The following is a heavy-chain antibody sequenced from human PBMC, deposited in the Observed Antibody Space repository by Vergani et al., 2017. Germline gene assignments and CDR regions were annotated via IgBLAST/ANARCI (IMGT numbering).Heavy chain of an antibody. CDR1: GGSISSSSYY. V-gene: IGHV4-39*07. CDR3: ARTLQLWKKFDY. CDR2: IYYSGST. D-gene: IGHD5-18*01. J-gene: IGHJ4*02. Sequence: QLQLQESGPGLVKPSETLSLTCTVSGGSISSSSYYWGWIRQPPGKGLEWIGSIYYSGSTYYNPSLKSRVTISVDTSKNQFSLKLSSVTAADTAVYYCARTLQLWKKFDYWGQGTLVTVSS.